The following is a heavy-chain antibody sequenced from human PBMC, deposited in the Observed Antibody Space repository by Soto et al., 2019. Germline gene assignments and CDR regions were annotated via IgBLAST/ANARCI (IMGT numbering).Heavy chain of an antibody. Sequence: EVQLLESGGGLVQPGGSLRLSCAASGFTFRSYAMWWVRQAPGKGLECVSAISGGGETTYYADPVKGRFTNSRDNSKNTLYLQMNSLRAEDTAVYYCAFNSGSGSYYVDYWGQGTLVTVSS. V-gene: IGHV3-23*01. J-gene: IGHJ4*02. CDR2: ISGGGETT. CDR3: AFNSGSGSYYVDY. CDR1: GFTFRSYA. D-gene: IGHD3-10*01.